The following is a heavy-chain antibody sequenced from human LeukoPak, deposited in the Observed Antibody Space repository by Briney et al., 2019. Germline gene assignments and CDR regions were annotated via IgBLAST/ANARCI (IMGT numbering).Heavy chain of an antibody. CDR2: INPNSGGT. V-gene: IGHV1-2*02. J-gene: IGHJ4*02. D-gene: IGHD5-18*01. CDR1: GYTFTGYH. Sequence: ASVKVSCKTSGYTFTGYHMHWVRQAPGQGLEWMGWINPNSGGTDYARKFQGRVTMTRNTSISTAYMELSSLRSEDTAVYYCARVSSGYSYAAGYWGQGTLVTVSS. CDR3: ARVSSGYSYAAGY.